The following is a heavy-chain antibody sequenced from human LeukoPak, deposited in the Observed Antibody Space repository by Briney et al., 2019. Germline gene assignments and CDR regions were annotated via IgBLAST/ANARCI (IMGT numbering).Heavy chain of an antibody. CDR1: RYTFTSHD. V-gene: IGHV1-8*01. CDR2: MNPNTGRT. D-gene: IGHD3-22*01. J-gene: IGHJ4*02. Sequence: ASVKVSCKASRYTFTSHDINWVREAAGQGLEWMGWMNPNTGRTGYAQKFQGRVTMTRDTSITTAYMELTSLTYEDTAVYYCARLAETPDYYSNGGYFYLGYWGQGTPVTVSS. CDR3: ARLAETPDYYSNGGYFYLGY.